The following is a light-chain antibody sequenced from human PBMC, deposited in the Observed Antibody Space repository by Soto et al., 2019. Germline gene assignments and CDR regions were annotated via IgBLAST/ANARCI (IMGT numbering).Light chain of an antibody. CDR1: QSVSSSY. Sequence: EIVLMQSPGTLSLSPGERATLSCRASQSVSSSYLAWYQQTPGQAPRLLIYAASVRATGIPDRFSGGGSGTDFTLTISRLEPGDVAVYYCQQYGSSFTTFGGGTKVEIE. J-gene: IGKJ4*01. V-gene: IGKV3-20*01. CDR3: QQYGSSFTT. CDR2: AAS.